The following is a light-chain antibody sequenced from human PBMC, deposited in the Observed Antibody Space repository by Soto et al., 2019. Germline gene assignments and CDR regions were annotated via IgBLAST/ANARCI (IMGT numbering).Light chain of an antibody. CDR1: SSDVGGYNY. J-gene: IGLJ2*01. CDR3: SSYTSSSVV. V-gene: IGLV2-14*01. CDR2: EVS. Sequence: QSALTQPASVSGSPGQSITISCTGTSSDVGGYNYVSWYQQHPGKAPKLMIYEVSNRPSGVSNRFSGSKSGNTASLTISGLXXEXXADYYCSSYTSSSVVFGGGTKLTVL.